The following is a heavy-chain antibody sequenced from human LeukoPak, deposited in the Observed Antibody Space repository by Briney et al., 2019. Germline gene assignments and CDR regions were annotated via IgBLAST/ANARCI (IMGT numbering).Heavy chain of an antibody. Sequence: GGSLRLSCAASGFTFSTYAMSWVRQAPGKGLEWVSAISGSGGTTYYADSVKGRFTISRDNSKNTLYLQMNSLRAEDTAVYYCAKIAVVAASPYYYYGMDVWGQGTTVTVSS. CDR3: AKIAVVAASPYYYYGMDV. CDR1: GFTFSTYA. CDR2: ISGSGGTT. J-gene: IGHJ6*02. D-gene: IGHD2-2*01. V-gene: IGHV3-23*01.